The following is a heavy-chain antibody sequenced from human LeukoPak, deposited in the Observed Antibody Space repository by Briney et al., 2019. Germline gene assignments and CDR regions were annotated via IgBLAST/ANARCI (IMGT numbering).Heavy chain of an antibody. CDR1: GFALSSYE. CDR2: ISTSGNTI. D-gene: IGHD2-15*01. V-gene: IGHV3-48*03. Sequence: GGSLRLSCAASGFALSSYEMTWVRQAPGKGLEWISYISTSGNTIYYADSVKGRFTISRDNAKNSLYLRMNSLRDEDTALYYCARGGGSIRHSYYYYVDVWGKGTSVTVSS. J-gene: IGHJ6*03. CDR3: ARGGGSIRHSYYYYVDV.